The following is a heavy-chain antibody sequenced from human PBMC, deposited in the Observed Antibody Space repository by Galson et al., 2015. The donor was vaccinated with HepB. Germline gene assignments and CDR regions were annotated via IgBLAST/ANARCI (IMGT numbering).Heavy chain of an antibody. CDR1: GFTFSSYG. V-gene: IGHV3-33*01. Sequence: SLRLSCAASGFTFSSYGMHWVRQAPGKGLEWVAVIWYDGSNKYYADSVKGRFTISRDNSKNTLYLQMNSLRAEDTAVYYCARGVADHPPYREFDYWGQGTLVTVSS. D-gene: IGHD6-19*01. J-gene: IGHJ4*02. CDR3: ARGVADHPPYREFDY. CDR2: IWYDGSNK.